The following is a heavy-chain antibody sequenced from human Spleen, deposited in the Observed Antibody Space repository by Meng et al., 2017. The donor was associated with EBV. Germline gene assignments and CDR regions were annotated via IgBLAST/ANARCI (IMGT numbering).Heavy chain of an antibody. Sequence: EVQVVESGGALVQPGGSLRLSCAVSGFTFSTFWMHWVRQVPGKGLVWVARINEIGGTTTYADSVKGRFTISRDNPGNTLYLQMNSLRAEDTGVYFCSRDLAGPFDDWGQGTLVTVSS. CDR2: INEIGGTT. CDR1: GFTFSTFW. V-gene: IGHV3-74*01. CDR3: SRDLAGPFDD. J-gene: IGHJ4*02.